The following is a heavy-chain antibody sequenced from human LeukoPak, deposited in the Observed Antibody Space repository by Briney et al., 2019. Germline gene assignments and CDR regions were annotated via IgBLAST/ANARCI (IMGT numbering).Heavy chain of an antibody. CDR2: ISSSSGYL. CDR1: GFTFRSYT. D-gene: IGHD1-26*01. V-gene: IGHV3-21*01. Sequence: GGSLRLSCAASGFTFRSYTMNWVRQAPGKGLEWVSSISSSSGYLYYADSVKGRFTISRDNAKNSLYLQMNNLRAEDTAVYYCARSPRYSGSYGDAFDMWGQGTMVTVSS. CDR3: ARSPRYSGSYGDAFDM. J-gene: IGHJ3*02.